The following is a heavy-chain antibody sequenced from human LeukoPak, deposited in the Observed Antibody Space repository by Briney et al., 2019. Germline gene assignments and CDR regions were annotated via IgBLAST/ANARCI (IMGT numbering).Heavy chain of an antibody. J-gene: IGHJ6*02. CDR3: AKDMTGYYYYGMDV. V-gene: IGHV1-8*01. CDR1: GYTFTSYD. D-gene: IGHD1-14*01. CDR2: MNPNSGNT. Sequence: ASVTVSCKASGYTFTSYDINWVRQAPGQGLEWMGWMNPNSGNTGYAQKFQGRVTMTRNTSISTAYMELSSLRAEDTALYYCAKDMTGYYYYGMDVWGQGTTVTVSS.